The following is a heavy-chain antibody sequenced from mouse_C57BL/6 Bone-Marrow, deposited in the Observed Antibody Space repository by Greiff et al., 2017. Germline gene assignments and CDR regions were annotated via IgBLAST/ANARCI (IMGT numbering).Heavy chain of an antibody. D-gene: IGHD4-1*01. J-gene: IGHJ1*03. CDR3: TRTGTWDGYFDV. CDR1: GFTFSSYA. Sequence: EVKVEESGEGLVKPGGSLKLSCAASGFTFSSYAMSWVRQTPEKRLEWVAYISSGGDYIYYADTVKGRFTISRDNARNTLYLQMSSLKSEDTAMYYCTRTGTWDGYFDVWGTGTTVTVSS. V-gene: IGHV5-9-1*02. CDR2: ISSGGDYI.